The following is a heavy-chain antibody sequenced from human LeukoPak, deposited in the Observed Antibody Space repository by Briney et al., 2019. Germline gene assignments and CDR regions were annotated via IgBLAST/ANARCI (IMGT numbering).Heavy chain of an antibody. V-gene: IGHV1-2*02. CDR1: GYTFTAYY. J-gene: IGHJ4*02. Sequence: GASVKVSCKTSGYTFTAYYMHWVRQAPGQGLEWMGWINCNSGDRNSAQKFQGRVTMTRDTSISTVYMELDRLTSDDTAVYYCARGGLLGLKYLDYWGQGILVTVSS. CDR2: INCNSGDR. CDR3: ARGGLLGLKYLDY. D-gene: IGHD3-10*01.